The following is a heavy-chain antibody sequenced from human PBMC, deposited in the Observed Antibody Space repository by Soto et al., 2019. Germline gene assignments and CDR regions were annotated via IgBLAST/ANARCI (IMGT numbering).Heavy chain of an antibody. J-gene: IGHJ4*02. D-gene: IGHD2-21*01. CDR1: GYTFTRYY. CDR2: INPNSGGT. V-gene: IGHV1-2*04. CDR3: ARGAPWGGAWTLGY. Sequence: ASVKVSCKGSGYTFTRYYMHWVRKARGQGPEWMGWINPNSGGTNYAQKFQGWVTMTRDKSISTAYMELSRLRSDDTAVYFWARGAPWGGAWTLGYWGQGTLVTV.